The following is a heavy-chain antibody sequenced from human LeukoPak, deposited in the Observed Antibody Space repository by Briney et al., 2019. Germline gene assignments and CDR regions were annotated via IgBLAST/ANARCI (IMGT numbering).Heavy chain of an antibody. D-gene: IGHD3-22*01. CDR3: ATHYYDSSGFEAAFDI. CDR2: ISAYNGNT. Sequence: ASVKVSCKASGYTFTSYGISWVRQAPGQGLEWMGWISAYNGNTNYAQKFQGRVTMTRNTSISTAYMELSSLRSEDTAVYYCATHYYDSSGFEAAFDIWGQGTMVTVSS. V-gene: IGHV1-18*01. J-gene: IGHJ3*02. CDR1: GYTFTSYG.